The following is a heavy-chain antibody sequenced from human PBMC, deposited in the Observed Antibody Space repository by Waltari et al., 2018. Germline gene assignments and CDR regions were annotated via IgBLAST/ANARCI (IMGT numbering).Heavy chain of an antibody. Sequence: EVQLLESGGGLVQPGGSLRLSCEASGFRFREFAMGWVRQAPGRGLEWVAAITKTGDDTYYADSVRGRLTVSRDNSKNTLYVQMNSLRAEDAAVYYCATYNLGFIYYRGLDVWGQGTTVTVSS. CDR2: ITKTGDDT. CDR1: GFRFREFA. D-gene: IGHD1-1*01. CDR3: ATYNLGFIYYRGLDV. V-gene: IGHV3-23*01. J-gene: IGHJ6*02.